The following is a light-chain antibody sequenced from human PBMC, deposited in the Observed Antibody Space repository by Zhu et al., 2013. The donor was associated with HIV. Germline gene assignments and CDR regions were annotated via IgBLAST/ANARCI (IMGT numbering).Light chain of an antibody. CDR1: HGSSSH. CDR2: GAS. CDR3: QQYNNWPLT. Sequence: EVVMTQSPVTLSVALGERVTLSCRVSHGSSSHLAWYQQKPGQAPRLLIYGASNRATGVPARFSGSGSGTEFTLTISSLQSADFAVYYCQQYNNWPLTFGGGTKVEIK. J-gene: IGKJ4*01. V-gene: IGKV3-15*01.